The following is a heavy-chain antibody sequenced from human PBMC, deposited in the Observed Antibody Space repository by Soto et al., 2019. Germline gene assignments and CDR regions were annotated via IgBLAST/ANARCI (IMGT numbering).Heavy chain of an antibody. D-gene: IGHD5-12*01. Sequence: QVQLVESGGGVVQPGRSLRLSCAASGFTFSSYAMHWVRQAPGKGLEWVAVISYDGSNKYYADSVKGRFTISRDNSKNTLYMQMNSLRAEDTAVYYCARSFDSCWATISGMDVWGQGTTVTVSS. V-gene: IGHV3-30-3*01. CDR3: ARSFDSCWATISGMDV. CDR2: ISYDGSNK. J-gene: IGHJ6*02. CDR1: GFTFSSYA.